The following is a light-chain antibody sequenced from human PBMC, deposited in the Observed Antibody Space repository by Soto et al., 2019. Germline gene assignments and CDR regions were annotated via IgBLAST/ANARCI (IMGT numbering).Light chain of an antibody. CDR1: SSNIGAGFD. CDR3: HSYDNSLSSYV. V-gene: IGLV1-40*01. J-gene: IGLJ1*01. CDR2: RNS. Sequence: QSVLTQPPSMSGAPGQRVTISCTGSSSNIGAGFDVHWYQHLPGTAPKVLIYRNSNRPSGVPDRFSGSKSGTSASLAITGLQAEDEADHYCHSYDNSLSSYVFGTGTKLTVL.